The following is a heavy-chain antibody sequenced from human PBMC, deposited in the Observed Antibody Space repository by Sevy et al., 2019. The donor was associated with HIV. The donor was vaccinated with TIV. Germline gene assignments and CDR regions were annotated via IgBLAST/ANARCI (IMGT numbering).Heavy chain of an antibody. J-gene: IGHJ3*02. Sequence: ASVKVSCKASGYTFTSYDINWVRQATGQGLEWMGWMNPNSGNTGYAQKFQGRVTITRNTSISTAYMELSSLRSEDTAVYYCAREGDHSYGSYSNAFDIWGQGTMVTVSS. D-gene: IGHD5-18*01. V-gene: IGHV1-8*03. CDR3: AREGDHSYGSYSNAFDI. CDR2: MNPNSGNT. CDR1: GYTFTSYD.